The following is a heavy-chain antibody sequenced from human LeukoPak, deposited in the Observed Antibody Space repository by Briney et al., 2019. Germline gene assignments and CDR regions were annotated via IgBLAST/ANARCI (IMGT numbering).Heavy chain of an antibody. CDR3: ARDQRSLDY. CDR1: GSTFTSYY. J-gene: IGHJ4*02. CDR2: INPSGDST. Sequence: ASVKVSCKASGSTFTSYYMHWVRQAPGQGLEWMGIINPSGDSTNYAQKFQGRLTMTRDTSTSTVYMELSSLRSEDTAVYYCARDQRSLDYWGQGTLVTVSS. V-gene: IGHV1-46*01.